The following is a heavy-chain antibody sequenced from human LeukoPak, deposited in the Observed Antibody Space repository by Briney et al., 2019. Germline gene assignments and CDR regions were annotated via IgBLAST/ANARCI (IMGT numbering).Heavy chain of an antibody. V-gene: IGHV4-34*01. J-gene: IGHJ4*02. CDR1: GGSFSGYY. CDR3: ARTPPYDYVWGSYRQGVFDY. D-gene: IGHD3-16*02. CDR2: INHSGST. Sequence: SETLSLTCAVYGGSFSGYYWSWIRQPPGKGLEWIGEINHSGSTNYNPSLKSRVTISVDTSKNQFSLKLSSVTAADTAVYYCARTPPYDYVWGSYRQGVFDYWGQGTLVTVSS.